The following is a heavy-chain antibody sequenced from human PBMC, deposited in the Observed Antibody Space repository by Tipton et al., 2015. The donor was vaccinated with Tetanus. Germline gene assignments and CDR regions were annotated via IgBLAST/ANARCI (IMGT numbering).Heavy chain of an antibody. CDR1: GGSLTSSLYY. D-gene: IGHD5-12*01. V-gene: IGHV4-39*07. Sequence: TLSLTCTVSGGSLTSSLYYWGWIRQPPGRGLEWIGEIHPSGITTCNPSLESRVTLSQDTSKSQFSLKLNSVTAADTAVYYCARGVDRTKAGIDWGQGTLVTVSS. J-gene: IGHJ4*02. CDR2: IHPSGIT. CDR3: ARGVDRTKAGID.